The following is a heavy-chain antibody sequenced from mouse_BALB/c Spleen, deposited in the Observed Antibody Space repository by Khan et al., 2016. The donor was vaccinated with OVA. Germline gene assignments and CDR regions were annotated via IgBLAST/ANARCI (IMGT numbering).Heavy chain of an antibody. D-gene: IGHD3-3*01. CDR3: ARHRGYLGAMDY. Sequence: EVQLVESGGGLVQPGGSLKLSCATSGFTFSDYYMYWVRQTPEKRLEWVAYISNGGGSIYYPDTVKGRFTISRDNAKNTLYLQMSRLKSEDTAMYYCARHRGYLGAMDYWGQGTSVTVSS. V-gene: IGHV5-12*02. CDR1: GFTFSDYY. J-gene: IGHJ4*01. CDR2: ISNGGGSI.